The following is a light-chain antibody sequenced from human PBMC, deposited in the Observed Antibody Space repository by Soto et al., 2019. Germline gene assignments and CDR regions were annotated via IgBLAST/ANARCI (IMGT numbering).Light chain of an antibody. CDR3: QQRSNWAPVT. CDR1: QSVSSY. Sequence: EIVLTHSPATLSLSPVERATLSFSSSQSVSSYLAWYQQKPGQAPRLLIYDASNRATGIPARFSGSGSGTDFTLTISSLEPEDFAVYYCQQRSNWAPVTFGGGTKVDIK. CDR2: DAS. J-gene: IGKJ4*01. V-gene: IGKV3-11*01.